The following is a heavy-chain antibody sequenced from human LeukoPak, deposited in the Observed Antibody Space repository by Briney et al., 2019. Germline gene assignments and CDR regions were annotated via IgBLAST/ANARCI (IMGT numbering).Heavy chain of an antibody. CDR3: AREERLRYFDWLLSKFDP. Sequence: SQTLSLTCAISGDSVSSNSAAWNWIRQSPSRGLEWLGRTYYRSKWYNDYAVSVKSRITINTDTSTNQFSLQLNSVTPEDTAVYYCAREERLRYFDWLLSKFDPWGQGTLVTVSS. J-gene: IGHJ5*02. CDR2: TYYRSKWYN. D-gene: IGHD3-9*01. V-gene: IGHV6-1*01. CDR1: GDSVSSNSAA.